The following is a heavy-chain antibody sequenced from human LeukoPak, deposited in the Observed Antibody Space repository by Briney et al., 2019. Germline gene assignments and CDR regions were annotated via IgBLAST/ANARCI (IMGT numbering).Heavy chain of an antibody. CDR1: GFIFTNYF. V-gene: IGHV3-7*01. CDR3: ATDRGWRTSGYYLYYFEY. Sequence: GGSLRLSCAASGFIFTNYFMSWVRQAPGKGREGVAGIKHDGSEKYYVDSVRGRFTISRDNTMNSLYLQMSSLRAEDTAVYYCATDRGWRTSGYYLYYFEYWGQGTLVTFSS. CDR2: IKHDGSEK. D-gene: IGHD3-3*01. J-gene: IGHJ4*02.